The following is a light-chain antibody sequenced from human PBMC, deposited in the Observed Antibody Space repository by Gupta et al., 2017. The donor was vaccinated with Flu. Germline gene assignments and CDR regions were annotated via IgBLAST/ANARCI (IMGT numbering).Light chain of an antibody. CDR2: EVT. J-gene: IGLJ2*01. CDR1: SSDVGGYNY. Sequence: QSALTQPPSASGSPGQSVTISCTGTSSDVGGYNYVSWYQQHPGKAPKLMIYEVTKRPSGVPDRFSGSKSGNTASLTVSVLQAEEEADYYCSSYAGTNNVIFGGGTKLTVL. CDR3: SSYAGTNNVI. V-gene: IGLV2-8*01.